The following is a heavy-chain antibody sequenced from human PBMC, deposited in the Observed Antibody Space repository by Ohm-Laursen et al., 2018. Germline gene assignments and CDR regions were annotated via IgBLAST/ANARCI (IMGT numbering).Heavy chain of an antibody. V-gene: IGHV3-23*01. J-gene: IGHJ4*02. CDR1: GFTFSNYA. CDR3: AKHRGYSYGPTYHFDY. D-gene: IGHD5-18*01. CDR2: ITDSGGST. Sequence: SLRLSCAASGFTFSNYAMYWVRQAPGKGLEWVSAITDSGGSTFYADSVKGRFTISRDNSKNMLYLQMNTLRAEDTAVYYCAKHRGYSYGPTYHFDYWGQGTLVTVSS.